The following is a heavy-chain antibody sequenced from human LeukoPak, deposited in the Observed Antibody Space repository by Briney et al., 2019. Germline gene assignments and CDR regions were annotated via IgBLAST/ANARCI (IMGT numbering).Heavy chain of an antibody. CDR2: ISAYNGNT. Sequence: ASVKVSCKASGYTFTSYGISWMRQAPGQGLEWMGWISAYNGNTNYAQKLQGRVTMTTDTSTSTAYMELRSLRSDDTAVYYCARAPPNYDFWSGYYYYYGMDVWGQGTTVTVSS. CDR3: ARAPPNYDFWSGYYYYYGMDV. V-gene: IGHV1-18*01. J-gene: IGHJ6*02. CDR1: GYTFTSYG. D-gene: IGHD3-3*01.